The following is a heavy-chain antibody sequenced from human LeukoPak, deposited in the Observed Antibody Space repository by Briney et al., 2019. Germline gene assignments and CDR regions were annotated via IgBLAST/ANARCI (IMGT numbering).Heavy chain of an antibody. Sequence: PGGSLRLSCAASGFTFNSYPLHWVRQAPGKGLEWVTLISYDGSKIYYADSVKGRFTISRDNSKNTLYLQMNSLRAEDTAVYYCARESGWGLPHAFDFWGQGTMVTVSS. D-gene: IGHD3-3*01. J-gene: IGHJ3*01. V-gene: IGHV3-30-3*01. CDR3: ARESGWGLPHAFDF. CDR1: GFTFNSYP. CDR2: ISYDGSKI.